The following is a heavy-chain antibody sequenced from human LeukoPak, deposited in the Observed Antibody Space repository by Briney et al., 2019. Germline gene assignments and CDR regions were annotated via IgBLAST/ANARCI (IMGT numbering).Heavy chain of an antibody. V-gene: IGHV4-4*07. CDR3: ARRCYDILTGYSDLDV. CDR1: GVSISSYY. Sequence: SETLSLTCTVSGVSISSYYWSWIRQPAGKGLEWIGRIYTSGSTNYNPSLKSRVTMSVDTSKNQFSLKLSSVTAADTAVYYCARRCYDILTGYSDLDVWGKGTTVTISS. CDR2: IYTSGST. J-gene: IGHJ6*04. D-gene: IGHD3-9*01.